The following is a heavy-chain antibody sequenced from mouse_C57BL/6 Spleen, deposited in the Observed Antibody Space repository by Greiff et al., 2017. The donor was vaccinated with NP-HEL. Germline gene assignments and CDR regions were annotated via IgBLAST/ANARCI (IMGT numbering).Heavy chain of an antibody. CDR3: ARDDYEGAMDY. CDR1: GFTFSSYA. D-gene: IGHD2-4*01. Sequence: EVMLVESGGGLVKPGGSLKLSCAASGFTFSSYAMSWVRQTPEKRLEWVATISDGGSYTYYPDNVKGRFTLTRDNAKNTQYLQMSHLKSEDTAMYYCARDDYEGAMDYWGQGTSVTVSS. J-gene: IGHJ4*01. V-gene: IGHV5-4*01. CDR2: ISDGGSYT.